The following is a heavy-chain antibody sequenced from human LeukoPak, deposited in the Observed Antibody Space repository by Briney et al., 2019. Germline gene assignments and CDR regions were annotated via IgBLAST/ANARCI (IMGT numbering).Heavy chain of an antibody. J-gene: IGHJ4*02. CDR3: AKNIGYYYDSSGYYEDY. CDR2: ISGSGGST. V-gene: IGHV3-23*01. CDR1: GFTVSSNY. D-gene: IGHD3-22*01. Sequence: GGSLRLSCAASGFTVSSNYMSWVRQAPGKGLEWVSAISGSGGSTYYADSVKGRFTISRDNSKNTLYLQMNSLRAEDTAVYYCAKNIGYYYDSSGYYEDYWGQGTLVTVSS.